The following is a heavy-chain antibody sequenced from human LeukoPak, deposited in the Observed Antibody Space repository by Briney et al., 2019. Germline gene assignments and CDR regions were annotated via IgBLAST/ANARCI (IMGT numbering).Heavy chain of an antibody. CDR1: GGTYSSYA. CDR2: IIPIFGTA. V-gene: IGHV1-69*01. Sequence: SVKVSCKASGGTYSSYAISWVRQAPGQALEWMGGIIPIFGTANYAQKFQGRVTITADESTSTAYMELSSLRSKDTAAYYCARVYCSGGSCYDYWGQGTLVTVSS. CDR3: ARVYCSGGSCYDY. J-gene: IGHJ4*02. D-gene: IGHD2-15*01.